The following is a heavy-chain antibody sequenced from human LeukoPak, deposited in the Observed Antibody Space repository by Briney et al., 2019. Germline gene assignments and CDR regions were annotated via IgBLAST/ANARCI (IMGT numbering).Heavy chain of an antibody. CDR1: GFPFTTYG. CDR3: ARETGPAAPPVHY. J-gene: IGHJ4*02. CDR2: IRSSCSNI. Sequence: GGPLRLSCAASGFPFTTYGMNWVPQSPGKGLEWVSSIRSSCSNIYFADSVKGRFTISRDNAKNSVYLQLNSLRADDTAVYYCARETGPAAPPVHYWGQGTLVTVSS. D-gene: IGHD2-2*01. V-gene: IGHV3-21*01.